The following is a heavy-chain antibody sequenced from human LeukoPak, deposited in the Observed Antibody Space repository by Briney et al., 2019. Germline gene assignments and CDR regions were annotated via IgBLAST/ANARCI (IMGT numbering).Heavy chain of an antibody. V-gene: IGHV1-8*01. D-gene: IGHD6-19*01. J-gene: IGHJ6*02. CDR2: MNPNSGNT. CDR1: GYTFTSYD. CDR3: ARTPRIAVAADYYYGMDV. Sequence: GASVKVSCKASGYTFTSYDINWVRQATGQGLEWMGWMNPNSGNTGYAQKFQGRVTMTRNTSISTAYMELSSLRSEDMAVYYCARTPRIAVAADYYYGMDVWGQGTTVTVSS.